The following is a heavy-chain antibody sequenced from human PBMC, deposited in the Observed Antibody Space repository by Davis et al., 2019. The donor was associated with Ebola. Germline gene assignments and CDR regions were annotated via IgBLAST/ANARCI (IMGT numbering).Heavy chain of an antibody. CDR1: GYTFTSYD. V-gene: IGHV1-8*01. Sequence: ASVKVSCKASGYTFTSYDINWVRQATGQGLEWMGWMNPNSGNTGYAQKFQGWVTMTRDTSISTAYMELSRLRSDDTAVYYCARDGVGWAYWGQGTLVTVSS. CDR2: MNPNSGNT. J-gene: IGHJ4*02. CDR3: ARDGVGWAY. D-gene: IGHD1-26*01.